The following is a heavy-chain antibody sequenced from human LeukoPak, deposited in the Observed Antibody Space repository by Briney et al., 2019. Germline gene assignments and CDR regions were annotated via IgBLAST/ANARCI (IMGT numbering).Heavy chain of an antibody. CDR3: ARQEVGTFDY. CDR1: GGSFSGYY. J-gene: IGHJ4*02. CDR2: INHSGST. V-gene: IGHV4-34*01. D-gene: IGHD1-26*01. Sequence: SETLSLTCAVYGGSFSGYYWSWIRQPPGKGLEWIGEINHSGSTNYNPSLKSRVTISVDTSKNQFSLKLSSVTAADTAVYYCARQEVGTFDYWGQGTLVTVSS.